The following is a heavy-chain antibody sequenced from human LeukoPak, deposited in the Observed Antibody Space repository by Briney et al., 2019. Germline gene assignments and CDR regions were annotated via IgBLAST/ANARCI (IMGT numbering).Heavy chain of an antibody. CDR1: GGSISSYY. CDR2: IYYSGST. CDR3: ATYSSSWSSFDY. D-gene: IGHD6-13*01. J-gene: IGHJ4*02. Sequence: PSETLSLTCTVSGGSISSYYWSWIRQPPGKGLEWIGYIYYSGSTNYNPSLKSRVTISVDTSKNQFSLKLSSVTAADTAVFYCATYSSSWSSFDYWGRGTLDTVSS. V-gene: IGHV4-59*01.